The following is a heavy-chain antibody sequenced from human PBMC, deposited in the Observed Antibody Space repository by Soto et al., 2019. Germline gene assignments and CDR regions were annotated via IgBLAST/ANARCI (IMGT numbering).Heavy chain of an antibody. CDR2: IYYSGST. D-gene: IGHD3-3*01. V-gene: IGHV4-30-4*01. Sequence: SETLSLTCTVSGGSISSGDYYWSWIRQPPGKGLEWIGYIYYSGSTYYNPSLKSRVTISVDTSKNQFSLKLSSVTAADTAVYYCARLSPPPKEDDFWRGYSTGIGWFDPWGQGTLVTVSS. CDR1: GGSISSGDYY. CDR3: ARLSPPPKEDDFWRGYSTGIGWFDP. J-gene: IGHJ5*02.